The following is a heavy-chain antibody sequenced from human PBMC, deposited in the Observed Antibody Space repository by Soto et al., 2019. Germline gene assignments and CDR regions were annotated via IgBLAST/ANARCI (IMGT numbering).Heavy chain of an antibody. CDR3: ARGGQQQLVQAGWFDP. V-gene: IGHV4-59*01. Sequence: ASETLSLTCTVSGGSISSYYWSWIRQPPGKGLEWIGYIYYSGSTNYNPSLKSRVTISVDTSKNQFSLKLSSVTAADTAVYYCARGGQQQLVQAGWFDPWGQGTLVTVSS. CDR1: GGSISSYY. D-gene: IGHD6-13*01. J-gene: IGHJ5*02. CDR2: IYYSGST.